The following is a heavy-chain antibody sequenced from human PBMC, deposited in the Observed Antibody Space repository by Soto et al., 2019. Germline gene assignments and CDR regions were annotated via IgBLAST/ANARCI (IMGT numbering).Heavy chain of an antibody. J-gene: IGHJ6*02. CDR3: AKEIGEDEGWYYGMDV. CDR1: GFTFSSYG. D-gene: IGHD4-17*01. Sequence: PGGSLRLSCAASGFTFSSYGMHWVRQAPGKGLEWVAVISYDGSNKYYADSVKGRFTISRDNSKNTLYLQMNSLRAEDTAVYYCAKEIGEDEGWYYGMDVWGQGTTVTVSS. V-gene: IGHV3-30*18. CDR2: ISYDGSNK.